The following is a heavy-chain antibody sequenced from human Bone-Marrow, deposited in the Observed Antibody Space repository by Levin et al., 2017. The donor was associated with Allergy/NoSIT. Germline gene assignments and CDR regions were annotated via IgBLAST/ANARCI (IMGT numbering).Heavy chain of an antibody. CDR1: GFTFSNSA. V-gene: IGHV3-21*01. CDR2: ISPKSNYI. CDR3: AKESMYSSGSTGEWFDP. Sequence: GGSLRLSCAASGFTFSNSAMIWVRQPPGKGLEWVSSISPKSNYIYYADSVEGRFTISRDNAENSLYLQMNSLRAEDTAIYYCAKESMYSSGSTGEWFDPWGQGTVVTVSS. D-gene: IGHD6-19*01. J-gene: IGHJ5*02.